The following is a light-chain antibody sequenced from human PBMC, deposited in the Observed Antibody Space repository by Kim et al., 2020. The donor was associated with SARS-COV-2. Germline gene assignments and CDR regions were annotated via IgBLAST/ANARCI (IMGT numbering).Light chain of an antibody. CDR3: QQYDDWPPWT. V-gene: IGKV3-15*01. CDR2: SAS. CDR1: QSVSTN. J-gene: IGKJ1*01. Sequence: SPGERATLTCSASQSVSTNLAWYQQRPGQAPRLLIYSASIRAIGIPARFSGSGSGTDFTLTISSLQSEDLAVYYCQQYDDWPPWTFGQGTKVDIK.